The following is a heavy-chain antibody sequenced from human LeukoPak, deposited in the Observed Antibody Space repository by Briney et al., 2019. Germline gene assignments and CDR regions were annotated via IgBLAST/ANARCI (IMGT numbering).Heavy chain of an antibody. J-gene: IGHJ3*02. CDR2: INSDGSST. Sequence: GGSLRLSCAASGFTFSSYWMHWVRQAPGKGLVWVSRINSDGSSTSYADSVKGRFTISRDNAKNTLCLQMNSLRAEDTAVYYCAKDWASSSWAPVDAFDIWGQGTMVTVSS. D-gene: IGHD6-13*01. CDR3: AKDWASSSWAPVDAFDI. CDR1: GFTFSSYW. V-gene: IGHV3-74*01.